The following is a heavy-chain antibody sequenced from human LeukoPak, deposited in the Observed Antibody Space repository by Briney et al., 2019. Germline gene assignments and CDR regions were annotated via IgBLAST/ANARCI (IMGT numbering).Heavy chain of an antibody. CDR3: AKAARPYYYGSGSYHFDY. Sequence: PGGSLRLSCAASGFTFSSYAMSWVRQAPGKGLEWVSAISGSGGSTYYADSVKGRFTISRDNSKNTLYLQMNGLRAEDTAVYYCAKAARPYYYGSGSYHFDYWGQGTLVTVSS. CDR1: GFTFSSYA. D-gene: IGHD3-10*01. CDR2: ISGSGGST. J-gene: IGHJ4*02. V-gene: IGHV3-23*01.